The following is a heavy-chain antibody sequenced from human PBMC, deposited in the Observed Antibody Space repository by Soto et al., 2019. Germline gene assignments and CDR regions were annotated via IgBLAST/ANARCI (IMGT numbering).Heavy chain of an antibody. CDR1: GFTFDDYA. J-gene: IGHJ6*03. CDR2: ISWRSGSV. Sequence: GGSLRLSCAVSGFTFDDYAMHWVRQAPGKGLEWVSGISWRSGSVGYGDSVKGRFTISRDNAKKSLYLQMNSLRVEDTALYYCAKDRVSRGATIINYMDAWGKGTTVTVSS. V-gene: IGHV3-9*01. D-gene: IGHD5-12*01. CDR3: AKDRVSRGATIINYMDA.